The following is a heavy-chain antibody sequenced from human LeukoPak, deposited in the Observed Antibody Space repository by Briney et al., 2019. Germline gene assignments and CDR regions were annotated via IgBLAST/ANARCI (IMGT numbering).Heavy chain of an antibody. CDR2: ISAYNGNT. CDR3: ARASRGAYQLPSLPSF. J-gene: IGHJ4*02. CDR1: GYTFTIYG. Sequence: GASVKVSCRASGYTFTIYGSSWVRQAPGQGLEWMGWISAYNGNTNYAQKLQGRVTMTTDTSTRTAYMELRSLRSDDTAVYYCARASRGAYQLPSLPSFWGQGTLVTVSS. V-gene: IGHV1-18*04. D-gene: IGHD2-2*01.